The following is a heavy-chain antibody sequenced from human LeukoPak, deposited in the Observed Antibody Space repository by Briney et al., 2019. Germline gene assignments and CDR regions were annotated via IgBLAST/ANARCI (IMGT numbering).Heavy chain of an antibody. Sequence: GGSLRLSCAASGFTFSSYSMNWVRQAPGKGLEWVSSISSSSSYIYYADSVKGRFTISRDNAKNSLYLQMNSLRAEDTAVYYCAGDIYDYGDYGDDYWGQGTPVTVSS. CDR2: ISSSSSYI. D-gene: IGHD4-17*01. CDR3: AGDIYDYGDYGDDY. V-gene: IGHV3-21*01. J-gene: IGHJ4*02. CDR1: GFTFSSYS.